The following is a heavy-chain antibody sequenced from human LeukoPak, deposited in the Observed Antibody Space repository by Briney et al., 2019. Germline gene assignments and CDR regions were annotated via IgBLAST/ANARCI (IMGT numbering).Heavy chain of an antibody. Sequence: ASMNVSCKASVYTFTRYYIHSVRQAPGQGREWMGWINPNNGDTNFDPKFQGRLTLSRDTSISTAYMELGRLRSDDTAVYYCARIKWSAANDWGQGTLVTVSS. CDR1: VYTFTRYY. J-gene: IGHJ4*02. CDR2: INPNNGDT. D-gene: IGHD6-13*01. V-gene: IGHV1-2*02. CDR3: ARIKWSAAND.